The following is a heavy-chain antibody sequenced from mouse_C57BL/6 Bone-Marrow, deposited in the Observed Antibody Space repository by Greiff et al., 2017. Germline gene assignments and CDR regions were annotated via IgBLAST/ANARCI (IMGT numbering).Heavy chain of an antibody. V-gene: IGHV8-8*01. Sequence: QVTLKVCGPGILQPSQTLSLTCSFSGFSLSTFGMGVGWIRQPSGKGLEWLAHIWWDDDKYYNPALKSRLTISKDTSKNQVFLKIANVDTADTATYYCAPLYDGYYGGFAYWGQGTLVTVSA. CDR2: IWWDDDK. CDR3: APLYDGYYGGFAY. J-gene: IGHJ3*01. D-gene: IGHD2-3*01. CDR1: GFSLSTFGMG.